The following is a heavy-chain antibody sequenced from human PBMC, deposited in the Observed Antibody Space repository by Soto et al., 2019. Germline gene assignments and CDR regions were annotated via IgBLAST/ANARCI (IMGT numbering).Heavy chain of an antibody. CDR1: GFTFSSYS. CDR2: ISSSSSYI. CDR3: ARGNPARYFDWLLSDPSYYYYGMDV. D-gene: IGHD3-9*01. J-gene: IGHJ6*02. Sequence: EVQLVESGGGLVQPGRSLRLSCAASGFTFSSYSMNWVRQAPGKGLEWVSSISSSSSYIYYADSVKGRFTISRDNAKNSLYLQMNSLRAEDTAVYYCARGNPARYFDWLLSDPSYYYYGMDVWGQGTTVTVSS. V-gene: IGHV3-21*01.